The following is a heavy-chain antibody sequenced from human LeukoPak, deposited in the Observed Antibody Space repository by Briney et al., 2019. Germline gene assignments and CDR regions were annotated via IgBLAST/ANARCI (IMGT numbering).Heavy chain of an antibody. CDR1: GFTFSNAW. CDR3: TTRHGYSYGYYFDY. Sequence: GGSLRLSCATSGFTFSNAWMTWVRQAPGKGLEWVGRIKSKTDGGTTDYAAPVKGGFTISRDDSKNTLYLQMNSLKTEDTAAYYCTTRHGYSYGYYFDYWGQGTLVTVSS. J-gene: IGHJ4*02. D-gene: IGHD5-18*01. V-gene: IGHV3-15*01. CDR2: IKSKTDGGTT.